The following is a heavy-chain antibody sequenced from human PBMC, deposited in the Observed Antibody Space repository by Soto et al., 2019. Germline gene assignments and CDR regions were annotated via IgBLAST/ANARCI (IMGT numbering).Heavy chain of an antibody. V-gene: IGHV1-69*06. CDR2: IIPIFGTA. CDR3: ARATEHLWFGEFPFDY. CDR1: GGTFSSYA. D-gene: IGHD3-10*01. Sequence: QVQLVQSGAEVKKPVSSVKVSCKASGGTFSSYAISWVRQAPGQGLEWMGGIIPIFGTANYAQNFQGRVTITADKSTSTAYMELSSLRSEDTAVYYCARATEHLWFGEFPFDYWGQGTLVTVFS. J-gene: IGHJ4*02.